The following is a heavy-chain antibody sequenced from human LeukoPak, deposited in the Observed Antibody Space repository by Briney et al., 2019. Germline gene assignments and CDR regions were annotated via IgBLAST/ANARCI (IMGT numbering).Heavy chain of an antibody. CDR3: ARRGEPSGAFDI. CDR2: ISGSGGST. Sequence: GGSLRLSCAASGFTFSSYAMSWVRQAPGKGLEWVSAISGSGGSTYYADSVKGRFTISRDNSKNTLYLQMNSLRAEDTAVYYCARRGEPSGAFDIWGQGTMVTVSS. CDR1: GFTFSSYA. D-gene: IGHD3-16*01. V-gene: IGHV3-23*01. J-gene: IGHJ3*02.